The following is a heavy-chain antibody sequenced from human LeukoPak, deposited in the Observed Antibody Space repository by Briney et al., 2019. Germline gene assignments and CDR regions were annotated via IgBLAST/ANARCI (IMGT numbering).Heavy chain of an antibody. Sequence: GGSLRLSCAASGFTFSSYAMHWVRQAPGKGLEWVAVISYDGSNKYYADSVKGRFTISRDNSKNTLYLQMNSLRAEDTAVYYCARADVAAAGRAFDIWGQGTMVTVSS. CDR3: ARADVAAAGRAFDI. CDR1: GFTFSSYA. J-gene: IGHJ3*02. V-gene: IGHV3-30-3*01. CDR2: ISYDGSNK. D-gene: IGHD6-13*01.